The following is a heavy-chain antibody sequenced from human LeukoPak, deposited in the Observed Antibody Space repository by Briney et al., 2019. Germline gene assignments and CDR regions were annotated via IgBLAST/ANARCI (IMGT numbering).Heavy chain of an antibody. J-gene: IGHJ5*01. D-gene: IGHD1-26*01. CDR2: INPNSGDT. Sequence: ASVTVSCKASGYTFTGYYIHWVRQAPGQGLEWMGWINPNSGDTNYAQKFQGWVIMTRDTSISTAYMELSRLRSDDTAVYYCERASGSYWWFDSWGQGTLVTVSS. CDR1: GYTFTGYY. CDR3: ERASGSYWWFDS. V-gene: IGHV1-2*04.